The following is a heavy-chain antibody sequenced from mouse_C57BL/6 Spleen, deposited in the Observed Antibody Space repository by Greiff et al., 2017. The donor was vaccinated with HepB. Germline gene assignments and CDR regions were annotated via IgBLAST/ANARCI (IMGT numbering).Heavy chain of an antibody. J-gene: IGHJ1*03. Sequence: EVKLQESGPGLVKPSQSLSLTCSVTGYSITSGYYWNWIRQFPGNKLEWMGYISYDGSNNYNPSLKNRISITRDTSKNQFFLKLNSVTTEDTATYYCAREEYGNYGYFDVWGTGTTVTVSS. CDR3: AREEYGNYGYFDV. D-gene: IGHD2-10*02. CDR1: GYSITSGYY. CDR2: ISYDGSN. V-gene: IGHV3-6*01.